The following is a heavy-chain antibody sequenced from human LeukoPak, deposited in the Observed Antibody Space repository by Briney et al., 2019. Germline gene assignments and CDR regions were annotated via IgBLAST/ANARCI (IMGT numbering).Heavy chain of an antibody. D-gene: IGHD4-17*01. J-gene: IGHJ4*02. CDR2: IGSECGGI. CDR1: GFNFNTYA. Sequence: GGPLRHPYSPSGFNFNTYAMIWVRQPPGRGLEGVSVIGSECGGIQYAESVNGRFSISIDNSKNPLYLQTNSLRTEDTGIYYCPKYAPPTTAVTRLFDSGGQGTLVSLSS. CDR3: PKYAPPTTAVTRLFDS. V-gene: IGHV3-23*01.